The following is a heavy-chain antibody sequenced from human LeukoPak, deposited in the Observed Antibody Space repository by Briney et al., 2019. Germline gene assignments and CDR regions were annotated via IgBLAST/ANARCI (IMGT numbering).Heavy chain of an antibody. Sequence: PGGSLRLSCAASGFTFSNAWMSWVRQAPGKGLEWVGRIKSKTDGGTTDYAAPVKGRFTISRDDSKNTLYLQMNSLKTEDTAVYYCTTVILEVYYHYYGMDVWGQGTTVTVSS. CDR2: IKSKTDGGTT. D-gene: IGHD1-1*01. CDR1: GFTFSNAW. CDR3: TTVILEVYYHYYGMDV. J-gene: IGHJ6*02. V-gene: IGHV3-15*01.